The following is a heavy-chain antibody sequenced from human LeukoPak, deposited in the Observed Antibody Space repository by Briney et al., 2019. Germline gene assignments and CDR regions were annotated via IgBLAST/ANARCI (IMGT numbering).Heavy chain of an antibody. V-gene: IGHV4-59*12. Sequence: SETLSLTCTVSGGSISSYYWSWIRQPPGKGLEWIGYIYYSGSTNYNPSLKSRVTISVDTSKNQFSLKLSSVTAADTAVYYCARAKGGYYGSGSPNDFDYWGQGTLVTVSP. J-gene: IGHJ4*02. CDR1: GGSISSYY. CDR2: IYYSGST. CDR3: ARAKGGYYGSGSPNDFDY. D-gene: IGHD3-10*01.